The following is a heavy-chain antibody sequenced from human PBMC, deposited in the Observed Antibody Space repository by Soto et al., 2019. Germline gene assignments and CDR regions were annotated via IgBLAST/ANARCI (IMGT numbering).Heavy chain of an antibody. V-gene: IGHV3-30*18. J-gene: IGHJ6*02. CDR1: GFTFSSYG. Sequence: QVQLAESGGGVVQPGRSLRLSCAASGFTFSSYGMHWVRQAPGKGLEWVAVISYDGSNKYYADSVKGRFTISRDNSKNTLYLQMNSLRAEDTAVYYCAKDLDNWNDPGRYYYGMDVWGQGTTVTVSS. D-gene: IGHD1-1*01. CDR2: ISYDGSNK. CDR3: AKDLDNWNDPGRYYYGMDV.